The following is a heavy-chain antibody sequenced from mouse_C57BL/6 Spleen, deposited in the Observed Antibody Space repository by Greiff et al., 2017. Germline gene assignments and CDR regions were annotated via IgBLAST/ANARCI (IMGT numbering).Heavy chain of an antibody. Sequence: VQLQQPGAELVMPGASVKLSCKASGYTFTSYWMHWVKQRPGQGLEWIGEIDPSDSYTNYNQKFKGKSTLTVDKSSSTAYMQLSSLTSEDAAVYYCAVTGTDWFAYWGQGTLVTVSA. CDR1: GYTFTSYW. CDR3: AVTGTDWFAY. J-gene: IGHJ3*01. V-gene: IGHV1-69*01. CDR2: IDPSDSYT. D-gene: IGHD4-1*01.